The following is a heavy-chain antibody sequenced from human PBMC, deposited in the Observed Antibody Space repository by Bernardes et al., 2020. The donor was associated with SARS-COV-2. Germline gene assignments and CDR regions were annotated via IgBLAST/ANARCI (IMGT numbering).Heavy chain of an antibody. V-gene: IGHV5-51*01. Sequence: ESLKISCKGSGYSFTSYWIGWVRQMPGKGLEWMGIIYPGDSDTRYSPSFQGQVTISADKSISTAYLQWSSLKASDTAMYYCARPTGYYDSSGYYVAEYFQHWGQGTLVTVSS. CDR2: IYPGDSDT. D-gene: IGHD3-22*01. J-gene: IGHJ1*01. CDR1: GYSFTSYW. CDR3: ARPTGYYDSSGYYVAEYFQH.